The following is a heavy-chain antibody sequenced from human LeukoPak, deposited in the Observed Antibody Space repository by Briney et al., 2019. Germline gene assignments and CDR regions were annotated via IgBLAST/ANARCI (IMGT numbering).Heavy chain of an antibody. V-gene: IGHV1-8*01. Sequence: ASVKVSCKSSGYTFGSYNINWVRQATGQGPVWMGWMNPKSGNTGFAQKFQGRVTLTRNTSINTAYMELSSLRAEDTAVYYCARGKQWLSPLDSWGQGTLVTV. CDR1: GYTFGSYN. D-gene: IGHD6-19*01. J-gene: IGHJ4*02. CDR3: ARGKQWLSPLDS. CDR2: MNPKSGNT.